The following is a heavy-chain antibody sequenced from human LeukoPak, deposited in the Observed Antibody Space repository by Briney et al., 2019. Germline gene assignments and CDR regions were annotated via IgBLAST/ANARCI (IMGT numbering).Heavy chain of an antibody. Sequence: SETLSLTCAVYGGSFSGCYWSWIRQPPGKGLEWIGEINHSGSTNYNPSLKSRVTISVDTSKNQFSLKLSSVTAADTAVYYCASHMVRGVDDAFDIWGQGTMVTVSS. V-gene: IGHV4-34*01. J-gene: IGHJ3*02. CDR1: GGSFSGCY. D-gene: IGHD3-10*01. CDR3: ASHMVRGVDDAFDI. CDR2: INHSGST.